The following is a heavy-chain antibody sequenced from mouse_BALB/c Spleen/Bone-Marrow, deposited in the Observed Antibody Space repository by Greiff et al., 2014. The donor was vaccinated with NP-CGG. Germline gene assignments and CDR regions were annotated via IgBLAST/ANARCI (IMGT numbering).Heavy chain of an antibody. Sequence: VQLQQSGAELVRPGASVKLSCTASGFNINDYYMHWVKQRPEQGLEWIGWIDPENGDTEYAPKFQGKATMTADTSSNTTYLQLSMLTSEYAAVYYCNARGDYDFDYFDYWGQGTTLTVSS. CDR3: NARGDYDFDYFDY. J-gene: IGHJ2*01. D-gene: IGHD2-4*01. CDR1: GFNINDYY. CDR2: IDPENGDT. V-gene: IGHV14-4*02.